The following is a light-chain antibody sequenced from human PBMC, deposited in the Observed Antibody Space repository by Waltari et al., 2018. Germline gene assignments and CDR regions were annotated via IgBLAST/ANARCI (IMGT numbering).Light chain of an antibody. J-gene: IGKJ1*01. CDR3: QQYNSLTWT. CDR2: KAS. CDR1: QSISSW. Sequence: DIQMTQSPSTLSASVGDRVTITCRASQSISSWLAWYQLKPGKAPKLLIYKASALESGVPSSFNGGGFGTEFTLTISSLQPDDFATYYCQQYNSLTWTFGQGTKVEIK. V-gene: IGKV1-5*03.